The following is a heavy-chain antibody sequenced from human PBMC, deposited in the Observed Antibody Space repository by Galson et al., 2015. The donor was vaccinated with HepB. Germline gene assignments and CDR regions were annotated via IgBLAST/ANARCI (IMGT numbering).Heavy chain of an antibody. D-gene: IGHD3-10*01. J-gene: IGHJ4*02. V-gene: IGHV3-23*01. Sequence: SLRLSCAASGFPFNIYTMGWVRQAPGKGLEWVSAILSDGNTYYTDSVKGRFTISRDNSKNTLDLRMNSLRVEDTAVYFCVRRVSGNFDLWGQGTLVTVSS. CDR2: ILSDGNT. CDR3: VRRVSGNFDL. CDR1: GFPFNIYT.